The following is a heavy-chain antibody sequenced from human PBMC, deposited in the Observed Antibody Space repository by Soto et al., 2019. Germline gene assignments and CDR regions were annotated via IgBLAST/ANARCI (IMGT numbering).Heavy chain of an antibody. V-gene: IGHV3-23*01. Sequence: EVQLLESGGGLVQPGGSLRLSCAASGFTFSSYAMSWVRQAPGKGLEWVSAISGSGFGTYYADSVKGRFTISRDNSKNTLYLQMNRLRSEDTAVYYCARCMTTVTTFPFDIWGQGTMVTVSS. D-gene: IGHD4-17*01. CDR2: ISGSGFGT. J-gene: IGHJ3*02. CDR3: ARCMTTVTTFPFDI. CDR1: GFTFSSYA.